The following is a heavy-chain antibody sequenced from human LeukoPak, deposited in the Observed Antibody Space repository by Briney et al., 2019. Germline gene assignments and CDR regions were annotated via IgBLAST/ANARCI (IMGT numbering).Heavy chain of an antibody. V-gene: IGHV3-11*01. D-gene: IGHD6-13*01. CDR3: ARDKAAAEFDGGFDP. Sequence: PGGSLRLSCAASGFTFSDYYMSWIRQAPGKGLEWVSYISSSGSTIYYADSVKGRFTISRDNAKNSLYLQMNSPRAEDTAVYYCARDKAAAEFDGGFDPWGQGTLVTVSS. CDR2: ISSSGSTI. CDR1: GFTFSDYY. J-gene: IGHJ5*02.